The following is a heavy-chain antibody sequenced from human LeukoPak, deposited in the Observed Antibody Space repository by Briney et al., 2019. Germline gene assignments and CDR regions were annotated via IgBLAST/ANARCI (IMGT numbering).Heavy chain of an antibody. CDR2: ISGSGGST. D-gene: IGHD2-15*01. Sequence: GGSLRLSCAASGFTFSSYGMSWVRQAPGKGLEWVSAISGSGGSTYYADSVKGRFTISRDNSKNTLYLQMNSLRAEDTAVYYCASYKLLRGQVFDYWGQGTLVTVSS. CDR1: GFTFSSYG. V-gene: IGHV3-23*01. CDR3: ASYKLLRGQVFDY. J-gene: IGHJ4*02.